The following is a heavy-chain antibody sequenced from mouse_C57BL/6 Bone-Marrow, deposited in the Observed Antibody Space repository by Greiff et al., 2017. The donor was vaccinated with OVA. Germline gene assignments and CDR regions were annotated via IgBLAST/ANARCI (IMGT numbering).Heavy chain of an antibody. J-gene: IGHJ4*01. D-gene: IGHD3-3*01. CDR2: IHPNSGST. CDR3: AREGAYDYYAMDY. Sequence: QVQLQQPGAELVKPGASVKLSCKASGYTFTSYWMHWVKQRPGQGLEWIGMIHPNSGSTNYNEKFKSKATLTVDNSSSTAYMQLSSLTSEDSAVYYGAREGAYDYYAMDYWGQGTSVTVSS. CDR1: GYTFTSYW. V-gene: IGHV1-64*01.